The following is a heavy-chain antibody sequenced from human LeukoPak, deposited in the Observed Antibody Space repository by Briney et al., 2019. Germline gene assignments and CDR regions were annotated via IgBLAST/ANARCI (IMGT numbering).Heavy chain of an antibody. CDR1: GFTFSSYS. CDR3: ARDPRDRGYFDY. J-gene: IGHJ4*02. V-gene: IGHV3-21*01. CDR2: ISSSSSYI. Sequence: PGGSLRLSCAASGFTFSSYSMNWVRQAPGKGLEWVSSISSSSSYIYYADSMKGRFTISRDNAKNSLYLQMNSLRAEDTAVYYCARDPRDRGYFDYWGQGTLVTVSS.